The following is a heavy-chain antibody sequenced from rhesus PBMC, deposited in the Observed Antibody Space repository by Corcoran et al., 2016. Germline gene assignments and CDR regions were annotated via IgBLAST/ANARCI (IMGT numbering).Heavy chain of an antibody. D-gene: IGHD6-13*01. V-gene: IGHV3S5*01. CDR3: ARSGYSSWYLDAFDF. J-gene: IGHJ3*01. CDR2: VNRGGRST. CDR1: GFTFSRCG. Sequence: EVQLVETGGGLVQPGGSLKLSCAASGFTFSRCGMSWVRQAPGKGLEWVSAVNRGGRSTYDADSVNGRFTISRDNSKNTLSLQMNSLRAEDTAVYYCARSGYSSWYLDAFDFWGQGLRVTVSS.